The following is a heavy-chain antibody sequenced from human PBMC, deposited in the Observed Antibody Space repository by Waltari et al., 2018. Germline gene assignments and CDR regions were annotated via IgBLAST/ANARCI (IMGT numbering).Heavy chain of an antibody. D-gene: IGHD4-17*01. CDR3: ARDSTVTPFDY. CDR1: GYSIRSGYY. CDR2: IYHSGST. Sequence: VQLQESGPGLVTPSETLSLTCTVSGYSIRSGYYLGWIRQPPGKGLEWIGSIYHSGSTYYNPSLKSRVTISVDTSKNQFSLKLSSVTAADTAVYYCARDSTVTPFDYWGQGTLVTVSS. J-gene: IGHJ4*02. V-gene: IGHV4-38-2*02.